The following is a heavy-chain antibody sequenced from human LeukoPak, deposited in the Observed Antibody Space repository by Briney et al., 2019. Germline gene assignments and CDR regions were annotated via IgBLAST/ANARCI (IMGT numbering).Heavy chain of an antibody. V-gene: IGHV3-30*18. CDR3: AKATGASIPTADGT. D-gene: IGHD6-13*01. CDR1: GFTFSSYG. CDR2: ISYDGSNK. J-gene: IGHJ5*02. Sequence: GGSLRLSCAASGFTFSSYGMHWVRQAPGKGLEWVAVISYDGSNKYYADSVKGRFTISRDNSKNTLYLQMNSLRAEDTAVYYCAKATGASIPTADGTWGQGTLVTVSS.